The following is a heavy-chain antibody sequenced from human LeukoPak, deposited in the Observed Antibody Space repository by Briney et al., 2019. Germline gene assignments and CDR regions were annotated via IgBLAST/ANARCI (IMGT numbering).Heavy chain of an antibody. Sequence: SETLSLTCTVSGVSVSSSHYWGWIRQPPGKGLEWIGYIYHSGSTYYNPSLKSRVTISVDRSKNQFSLKLSSVTAADTAVYYCARARVTMVRGVITYDAFDIWGQGTMVTVSS. CDR1: GVSVSSSHY. CDR3: ARARVTMVRGVITYDAFDI. CDR2: IYHSGST. V-gene: IGHV4-38-2*02. D-gene: IGHD3-10*01. J-gene: IGHJ3*02.